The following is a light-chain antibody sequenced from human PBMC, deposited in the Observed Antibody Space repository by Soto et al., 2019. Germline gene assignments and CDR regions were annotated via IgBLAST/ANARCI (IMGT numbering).Light chain of an antibody. V-gene: IGKV1-27*01. Sequence: DIQITQSPSSLSASVGDRVTITCRASQGLSSDLACYQQQPGKVPKLLIYDASTLQSGVSSRFSGSGYGTDFTLTIRSLQPEPVATYYCQNYNSGTLTFGRGPKVDIK. J-gene: IGKJ4*02. CDR2: DAS. CDR1: QGLSSD. CDR3: QNYNSGTLT.